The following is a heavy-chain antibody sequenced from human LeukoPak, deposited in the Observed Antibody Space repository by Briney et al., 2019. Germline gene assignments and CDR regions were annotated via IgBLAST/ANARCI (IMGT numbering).Heavy chain of an antibody. V-gene: IGHV3-53*01. J-gene: IGHJ3*02. Sequence: GGSLRLSCAASGFTFSSSAMSWVRQAPGKGLGWVSVIYSGGSTYYADSVKGRFTISRDNSKNTLYLQMNSLRAEDTAVYYCASPTSGQSFDIWGQGTMVTVSS. CDR3: ASPTSGQSFDI. D-gene: IGHD6-19*01. CDR2: IYSGGST. CDR1: GFTFSSSA.